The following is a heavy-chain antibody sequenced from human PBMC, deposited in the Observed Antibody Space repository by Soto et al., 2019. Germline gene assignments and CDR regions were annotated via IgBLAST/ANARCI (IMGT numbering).Heavy chain of an antibody. CDR3: ARGMTPPGAPAWYYFDS. Sequence: SETLSLTCTVSGASITGSSYWSWIRQPAGKGLEWIGRFSLSGTTNYNLSLRSRVTMSADVSKNQFSLRLTSVTAADTALYYCARGMTPPGAPAWYYFDSWGQGTLVTVSS. J-gene: IGHJ4*02. D-gene: IGHD2-8*02. V-gene: IGHV4-4*07. CDR2: FSLSGTT. CDR1: GASITGSSY.